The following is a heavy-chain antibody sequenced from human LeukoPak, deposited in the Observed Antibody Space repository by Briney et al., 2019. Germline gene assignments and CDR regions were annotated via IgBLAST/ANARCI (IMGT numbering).Heavy chain of an antibody. D-gene: IGHD3-10*01. CDR2: VYHSGST. V-gene: IGHV4-30-4*08. Sequence: SETLSLTCTVSGGSISSGGYYWSWIRQHPGKGLEWIGYVYHSGSTYYSPPLRNRVTLSVDTSKNQLSLKLSSVTAADTAVYYCARAHGSPSVRLFDSWGQGTLVTVSS. CDR3: ARAHGSPSVRLFDS. J-gene: IGHJ4*02. CDR1: GGSISSGGYY.